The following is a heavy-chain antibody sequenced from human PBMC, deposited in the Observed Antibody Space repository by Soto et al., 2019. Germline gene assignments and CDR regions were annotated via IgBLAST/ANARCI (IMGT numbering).Heavy chain of an antibody. CDR2: ISSSSSTI. CDR3: ARDCGRYYHDSSGYFHH. CDR1: GFTFSSYS. Sequence: EVQLVESGGGLVQPGGSLRLSCAASGFTFSSYSMNWVRQAPGKGLEWVSYISSSSSTIYYADSVKGRFTISRDNAKNSLYLQMNSLRDEDTAVYYCARDCGRYYHDSSGYFHHWGKGTLVTVSS. D-gene: IGHD3-22*01. J-gene: IGHJ1*01. V-gene: IGHV3-48*02.